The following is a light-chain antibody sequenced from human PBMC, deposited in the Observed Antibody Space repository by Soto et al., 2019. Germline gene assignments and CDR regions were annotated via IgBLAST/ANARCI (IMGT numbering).Light chain of an antibody. CDR3: QQYGRTPLT. CDR2: DAS. CDR1: QSGSRNY. Sequence: EIVLTQSPGTLSLSPGEIASLSCRASQSGSRNYVAWYHYKPRQAPRLLIYDASTMASGIPDRFSGSGSGADFTLTISRLEPEDFAVYFCQQYGRTPLTFGGWSKVEIK. J-gene: IGKJ4*01. V-gene: IGKV3-20*01.